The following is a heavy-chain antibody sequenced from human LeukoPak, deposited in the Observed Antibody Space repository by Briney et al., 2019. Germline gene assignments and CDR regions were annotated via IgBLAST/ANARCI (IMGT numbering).Heavy chain of an antibody. V-gene: IGHV4-34*01. Sequence: PSETLSLTCTFSGVSYSPGHWSWIRQSPGKGLEWIGEINHSGSTNYNPSLKSRVTISVDTSKNQFSLKLSSVTAADTAVYYCARSENSSYVSYNWFDPWGQGTLVTVSS. CDR1: GVSYSPGH. D-gene: IGHD6-6*01. CDR2: INHSGST. CDR3: ARSENSSYVSYNWFDP. J-gene: IGHJ5*02.